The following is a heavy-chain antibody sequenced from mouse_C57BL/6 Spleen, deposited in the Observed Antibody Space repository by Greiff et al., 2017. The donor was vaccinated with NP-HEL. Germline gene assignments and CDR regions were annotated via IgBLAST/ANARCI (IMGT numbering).Heavy chain of an antibody. CDR1: GIDFSRYW. D-gene: IGHD2-4*01. V-gene: IGHV4-1*01. Sequence: AASGIDFSRYWMSWVRRAPGKGLEWIGDINPDSSTINYAPSLKDKFIISRDNAKNTLYLQMSKVRSEDTALYYCARDGDYEGWFAYWGQGTLVTVSA. CDR2: INPDSSTI. CDR3: ARDGDYEGWFAY. J-gene: IGHJ3*01.